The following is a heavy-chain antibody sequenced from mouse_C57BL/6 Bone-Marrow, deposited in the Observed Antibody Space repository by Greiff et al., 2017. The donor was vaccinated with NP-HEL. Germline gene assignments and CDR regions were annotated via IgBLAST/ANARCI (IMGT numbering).Heavy chain of an antibody. CDR1: GFTFSDFY. D-gene: IGHD3-2*02. V-gene: IGHV7-1*01. Sequence: EVKLVESGGGLVQSGRSLRLSCATSGFTFSDFYMEWVRQAPGKGLEWIAASRNKANDYTTEYSASVKGRFIVSTDTSQSILYLQLNALRAEDTAIYYCSRDDSSGEYFDYWGQGTTLTVSS. J-gene: IGHJ2*01. CDR2: SRNKANDYTT. CDR3: SRDDSSGEYFDY.